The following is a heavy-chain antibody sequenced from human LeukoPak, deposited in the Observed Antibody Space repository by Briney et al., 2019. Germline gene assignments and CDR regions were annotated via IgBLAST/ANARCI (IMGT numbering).Heavy chain of an antibody. J-gene: IGHJ4*02. CDR1: GYTLTELS. V-gene: IGHV1-24*01. Sequence: GASVKVSCKVSGYTLTELSMHWVRQAPGKGLGWMGGFDPEDGETIYAQKFQGRVTMTEDTSTDTAYMELSSLRSEDTAVYYCATKKLGYCSGGSCYSRDFDYWGQGTLVTVSS. CDR3: ATKKLGYCSGGSCYSRDFDY. CDR2: FDPEDGET. D-gene: IGHD2-15*01.